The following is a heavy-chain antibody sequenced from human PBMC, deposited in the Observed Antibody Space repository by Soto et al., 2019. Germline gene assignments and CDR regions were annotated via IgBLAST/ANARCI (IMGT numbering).Heavy chain of an antibody. J-gene: IGHJ4*02. V-gene: IGHV1-18*04. CDR3: ARIAYCGGECYSSLDY. CDR2: ISAYNGNT. CDR1: GYTFTSYG. D-gene: IGHD2-21*01. Sequence: ASVKVSCKASGYTFTSYGISWVRQAPGQGLEWMGWISAYNGNTNYAQKLQGRVTMTTDTSTSTAYMELRSLRSDDTAAYYCARIAYCGGECYSSLDYWGQGTLVTVSS.